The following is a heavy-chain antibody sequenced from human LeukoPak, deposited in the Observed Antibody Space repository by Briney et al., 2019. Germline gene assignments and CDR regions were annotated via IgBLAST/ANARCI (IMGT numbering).Heavy chain of an antibody. CDR3: ASKYCSGGSCYLVADAFDI. D-gene: IGHD2-15*01. J-gene: IGHJ3*02. CDR1: GYTFTSYD. Sequence: SVKVSCKASGYTFTSYDINWVRQAPGQGLEWMGGIIPIFGTANYAQKFQGRVTITADESTSTAYMELSSLRSEDTAVYYCASKYCSGGSCYLVADAFDIWGQGTMVTVSS. CDR2: IIPIFGTA. V-gene: IGHV1-69*13.